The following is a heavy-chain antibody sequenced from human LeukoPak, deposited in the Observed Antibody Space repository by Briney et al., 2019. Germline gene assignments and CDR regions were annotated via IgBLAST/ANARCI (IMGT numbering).Heavy chain of an antibody. CDR1: GGSISSYY. CDR2: IYYSGST. Sequence: PSETLSLTCTVSGGSISSYYWSWIRQPPGKGLEWLGYIYYSGSTNYNPSLKSRVTISVDTSKNQFSLKLSSVTAADTAVYYCATRETPPSGWYGWFFDYWGQGTLVTVSS. CDR3: ATRETPPSGWYGWFFDY. V-gene: IGHV4-59*01. D-gene: IGHD6-19*01. J-gene: IGHJ4*02.